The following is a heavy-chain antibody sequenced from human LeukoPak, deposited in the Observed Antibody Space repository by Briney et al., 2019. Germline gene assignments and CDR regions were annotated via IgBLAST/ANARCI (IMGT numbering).Heavy chain of an antibody. J-gene: IGHJ4*02. Sequence: GGSLRLSCAASGFTFSSYAMSWVRQAPGKGLEWVSAISGSGGGTYYADSVKGRFTISRDNSKNTLYLQMNSLRAEDTAVYYCAKDSGYCSGGSCYKNYWGQGTLVTVPS. V-gene: IGHV3-23*01. D-gene: IGHD2-15*01. CDR1: GFTFSSYA. CDR2: ISGSGGGT. CDR3: AKDSGYCSGGSCYKNY.